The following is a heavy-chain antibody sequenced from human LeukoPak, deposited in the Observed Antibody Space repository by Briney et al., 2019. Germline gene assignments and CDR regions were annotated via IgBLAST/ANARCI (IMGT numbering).Heavy chain of an antibody. J-gene: IGHJ6*02. V-gene: IGHV4-34*01. D-gene: IGHD6-19*01. CDR3: ARGLSGWYV. CDR1: GGSLSGYY. CDR2: INHSGST. Sequence: SETLSLTCAVYGGSLSGYYWSWIRQPPGKGLEWIGEINHSGSTNYNPSLKSRVTISVDTSKNQFSLKLSSVTAADTAVYYCARGLSGWYVWGQGTTVTVSS.